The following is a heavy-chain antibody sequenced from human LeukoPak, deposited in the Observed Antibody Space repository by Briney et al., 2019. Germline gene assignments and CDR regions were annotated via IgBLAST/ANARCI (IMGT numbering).Heavy chain of an antibody. D-gene: IGHD1-14*01. CDR1: GGSLSSGSYY. CDR3: ARGNPLDY. CDR2: IYTSGST. Sequence: SQTLSLTCTVSGGSLSSGSYYWNWIRQPAGKGLEWIVRIYTSGSTNYNPSLKSRVTISLDASKKQFSLKLTSMTAADSAVYYCARGNPLDYWGQGTLVTVSS. V-gene: IGHV4-61*02. J-gene: IGHJ4*02.